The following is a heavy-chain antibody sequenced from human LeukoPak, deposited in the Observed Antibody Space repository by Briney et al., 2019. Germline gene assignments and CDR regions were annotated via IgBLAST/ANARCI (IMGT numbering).Heavy chain of an antibody. Sequence: GGSLRLSCAASGFTSRSHWMSWVRQAPGKGLEWVANIKQDGSEKYYVDSVKGRFTISRDNAKNSLYLQMNSLRAEDTAVYYCARIYCSGGSCYFDYWGQGTLVTVSS. CDR3: ARIYCSGGSCYFDY. CDR2: IKQDGSEK. J-gene: IGHJ4*02. V-gene: IGHV3-7*03. CDR1: GFTSRSHW. D-gene: IGHD2-15*01.